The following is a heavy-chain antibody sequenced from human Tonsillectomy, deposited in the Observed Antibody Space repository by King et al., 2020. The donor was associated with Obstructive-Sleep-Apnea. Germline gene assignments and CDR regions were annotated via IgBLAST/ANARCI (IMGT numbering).Heavy chain of an antibody. J-gene: IGHJ3*02. D-gene: IGHD3-9*01. CDR3: ARGPAFLTGLSSCAFDI. Sequence: VQLQQWGAGLLKPSETLSLTCAVYGGSFSGYYWSWIRQPPGKGLEWIGEINHSGSTNYNPSLKSRVTISVDTSKNQFSLKLSPVTAADTAVYYCARGPAFLTGLSSCAFDIWGQGTMVTVSS. V-gene: IGHV4-34*01. CDR1: GGSFSGYY. CDR2: INHSGST.